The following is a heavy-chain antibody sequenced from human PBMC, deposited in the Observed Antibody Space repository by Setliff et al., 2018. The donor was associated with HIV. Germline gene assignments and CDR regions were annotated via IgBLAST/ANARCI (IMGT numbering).Heavy chain of an antibody. Sequence: SETLSLTCTVSGGSISTYYWGWIRQSAGKGLEWIGRIYTSGSTNYNPSLKSRVTISVDTSKNQFSLKLSSVTAADTAVYYCAREGGKLWFGELLYAFDIWGQGTMVTVSS. D-gene: IGHD3-10*01. CDR1: GGSISTYY. CDR2: IYTSGST. CDR3: AREGGKLWFGELLYAFDI. J-gene: IGHJ3*02. V-gene: IGHV4-4*07.